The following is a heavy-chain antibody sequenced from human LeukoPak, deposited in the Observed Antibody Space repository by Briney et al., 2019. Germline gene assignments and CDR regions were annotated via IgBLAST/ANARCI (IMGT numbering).Heavy chain of an antibody. CDR2: IYYSGST. J-gene: IGHJ5*02. D-gene: IGHD3-9*01. CDR3: ARGGYDILSWFDP. CDR1: GGSISSYY. V-gene: IGHV4-59*01. Sequence: SETLSLTCTVSGGSISSYYWSWIRQPPGKGLEWIGYIYYSGSTNYNPSLKSRVTISVDTSKNQFSLKLSSVTAADTAVYYCARGGYDILSWFDPWGQGTLVTVSS.